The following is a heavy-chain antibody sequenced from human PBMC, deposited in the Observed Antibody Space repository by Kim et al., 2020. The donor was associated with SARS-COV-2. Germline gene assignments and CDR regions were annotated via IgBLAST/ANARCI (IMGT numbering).Heavy chain of an antibody. CDR1: GFTFSSYA. V-gene: IGHV3-23*01. J-gene: IGHJ4*02. D-gene: IGHD3-3*02. CDR2: ISGSGGST. CDR3: AKARRPIFGVVIIRLSGDYFDY. Sequence: GGSLRLSCAASGFTFSSYAMSWVRQAPGKGLEWVSAISGSGGSTYYADSVKGRFTISRDNSKNTLYLQMNSLRAEDTAVYYCAKARRPIFGVVIIRLSGDYFDYWGQGTLVTVSS.